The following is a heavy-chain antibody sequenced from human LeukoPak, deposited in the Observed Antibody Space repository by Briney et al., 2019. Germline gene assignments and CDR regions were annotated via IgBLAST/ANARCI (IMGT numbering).Heavy chain of an antibody. D-gene: IGHD2-21*02. Sequence: GGSLRLSCAASGFTFSSYGMHWVRQAPGKGLEWVAVIWYDGTNKYYADSVKGRFTISRDNSENTLYLQMNSLRAEDTAVYYCARIGGDRDPSDYWGQGTLVTVSS. V-gene: IGHV3-33*01. CDR3: ARIGGDRDPSDY. CDR1: GFTFSSYG. CDR2: IWYDGTNK. J-gene: IGHJ4*02.